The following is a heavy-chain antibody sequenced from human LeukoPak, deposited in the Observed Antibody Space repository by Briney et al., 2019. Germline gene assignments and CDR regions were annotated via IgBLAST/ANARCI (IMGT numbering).Heavy chain of an antibody. CDR2: IYSGGST. Sequence: GGSLRLSCAASGFIFSSYWMHWVRQAPGKGLEWVSVIYSGGSTYYADSVKGRFTISRDNSKNTLYLQMNSLRAEDTAVYYCARKGSHWGQGTLVTASS. CDR1: GFIFSSYW. CDR3: ARKGSH. D-gene: IGHD2-15*01. V-gene: IGHV3-53*01. J-gene: IGHJ4*02.